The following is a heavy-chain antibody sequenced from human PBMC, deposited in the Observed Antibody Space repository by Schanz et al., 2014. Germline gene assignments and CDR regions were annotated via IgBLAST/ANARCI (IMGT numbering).Heavy chain of an antibody. CDR1: GFTFSSHW. CDR2: INTGVNT. V-gene: IGHV3-66*01. D-gene: IGHD6-13*01. J-gene: IGHJ4*02. Sequence: EVQLVESGGGLVQPGGSLRLSCAASGFTFSSHWMHWVRQAPGKGLEWVSAINTGVNTYYADSVRGRFTMSRDNSKNTLYLQMNSLRAGDAAVYYCARGLIAAAGGAFDYWGQGTLVAVSA. CDR3: ARGLIAAAGGAFDY.